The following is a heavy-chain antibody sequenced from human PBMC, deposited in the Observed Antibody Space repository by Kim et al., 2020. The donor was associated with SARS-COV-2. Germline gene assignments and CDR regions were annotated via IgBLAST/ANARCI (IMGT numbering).Heavy chain of an antibody. Sequence: SRVTISVDTSKNQFSLELSSVTAADTAVYYCARLSSGLVDTAMVADAFDIWGQGTMVTVSS. J-gene: IGHJ3*02. V-gene: IGHV4-59*08. CDR3: ARLSSGLVDTAMVADAFDI. D-gene: IGHD5-18*01.